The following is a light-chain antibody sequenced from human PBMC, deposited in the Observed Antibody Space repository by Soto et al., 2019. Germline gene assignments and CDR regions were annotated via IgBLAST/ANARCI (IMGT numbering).Light chain of an antibody. J-gene: IGKJ4*01. Sequence: IQMTQSPSALSASVGDRATITCRASQDISHFLAWYQHKPGRVPKLLIYAASTLQSGLPSRFSGSGSGTDFILTISSLQPEDAATYSCQKYNTATRTFGGGTTVEI. CDR2: AAS. CDR1: QDISHF. V-gene: IGKV1-27*01. CDR3: QKYNTATRT.